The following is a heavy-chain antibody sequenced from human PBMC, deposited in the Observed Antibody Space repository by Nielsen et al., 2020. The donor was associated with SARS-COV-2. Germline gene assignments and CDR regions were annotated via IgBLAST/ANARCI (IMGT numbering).Heavy chain of an antibody. V-gene: IGHV3-64*02. Sequence: WIRQPPGKGLEYLSTISSHGDSRYYADSVKGRFAISRDNSKNTLYLQMGSLRSEDTAVYYCARETSTRYCSSTSCYYYYGMDVWGQGTTVTVSS. CDR3: ARETSTRYCSSTSCYYYYGMDV. D-gene: IGHD2-2*01. CDR2: ISSHGDSR. J-gene: IGHJ6*02.